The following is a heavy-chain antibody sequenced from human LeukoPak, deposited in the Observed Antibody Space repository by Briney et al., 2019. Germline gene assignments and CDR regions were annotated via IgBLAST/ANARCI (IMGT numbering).Heavy chain of an antibody. J-gene: IGHJ4*02. V-gene: IGHV3-74*01. Sequence: PGGSLRLSCAASGFTFSTYWMHWVRQAPGKGLVWVSRVNPVGSTTNYADSVKGRFTISRDNAKNTLYLQMNSLRAEDTAVYYFASAVCDSRGITDYWGQGTLVTVSS. CDR1: GFTFSTYW. D-gene: IGHD3-22*01. CDR3: ASAVCDSRGITDY. CDR2: VNPVGSTT.